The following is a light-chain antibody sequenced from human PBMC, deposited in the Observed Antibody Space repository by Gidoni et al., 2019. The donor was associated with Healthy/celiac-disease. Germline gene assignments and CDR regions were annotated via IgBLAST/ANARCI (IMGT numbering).Light chain of an antibody. J-gene: IGLJ2*01. CDR3: CSYAGSYTSL. CDR1: SSDVGGYNY. V-gene: IGLV2-11*01. Sequence: QSALTQPRSVSGSPGQSVTISCTGTSSDVGGYNYGSWYQQHPGKAPKLMIYDVSKRPSGVPDRFSGSKSGNTASLTISGLQAEDEADYYCCSYAGSYTSLFGGGTKLTVL. CDR2: DVS.